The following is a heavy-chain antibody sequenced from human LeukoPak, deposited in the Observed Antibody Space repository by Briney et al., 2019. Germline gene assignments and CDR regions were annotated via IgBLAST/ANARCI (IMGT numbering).Heavy chain of an antibody. CDR2: ISAYNGNT. V-gene: IGHV1-18*01. CDR1: GYTFTSYG. CDR3: ARSPKRNPDTAMVPYDY. J-gene: IGHJ4*02. D-gene: IGHD5-18*01. Sequence: ASVKVSCKASGYTFTSYGISWVRQAPGRGLEWMGWISAYNGNTNYAQKLQGRVTMTTDTSTSTAYMELRSLRSDDTAVYYCARSPKRNPDTAMVPYDYWGQGTLVTVSS.